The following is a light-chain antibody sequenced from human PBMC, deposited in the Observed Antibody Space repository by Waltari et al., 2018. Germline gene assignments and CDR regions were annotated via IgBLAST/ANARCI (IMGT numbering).Light chain of an antibody. CDR1: QSISSY. CDR3: QQSYSTPPLT. J-gene: IGKJ4*01. CDR2: AAS. V-gene: IGKV1-39*01. Sequence: DIQMTQSPSSLSASVGARVTITSRASQSISSYLNWYQQKPGKAPKLLIYAASSLQSGVPSRFSGSGSGTDFTLTISSLQPEXFATYYCQQSYSTPPLTFGGGTKVEIK.